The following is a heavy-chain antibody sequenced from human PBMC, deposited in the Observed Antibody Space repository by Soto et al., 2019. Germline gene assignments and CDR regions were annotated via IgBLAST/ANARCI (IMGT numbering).Heavy chain of an antibody. CDR1: GFTFSSYA. V-gene: IGHV3-30-3*01. CDR3: ARNGLEFDY. CDR2: ISYDGSNK. J-gene: IGHJ4*02. Sequence: GGSLRLSCAASGFTFSSYAMHWVRQAPGKGLEWVAVISYDGSNKYYADSVKGRFTISRDNSKNTLYLQMNSLRAEDTAVYYCARNGLEFDYWGQGTLVTVSS. D-gene: IGHD3-3*01.